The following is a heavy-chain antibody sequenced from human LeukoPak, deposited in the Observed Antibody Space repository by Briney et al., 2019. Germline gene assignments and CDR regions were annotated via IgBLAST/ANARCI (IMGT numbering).Heavy chain of an antibody. CDR1: GGSISSYY. CDR3: ARESPGKLSFGLDP. V-gene: IGHV4-59*01. CDR2: IYYSGST. Sequence: PSETLSLTCTVSGGSISSYYWSWIRQPPGKGLEWIGYIYYSGSTNYNPSLKSRVTISVDTSKNQFSLKLSSVTAADTAVYYCARESPGKLSFGLDPWGQGTLVTVSS. D-gene: IGHD2-15*01. J-gene: IGHJ5*02.